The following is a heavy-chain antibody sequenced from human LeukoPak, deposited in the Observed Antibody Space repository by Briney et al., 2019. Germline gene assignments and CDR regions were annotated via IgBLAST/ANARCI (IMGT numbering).Heavy chain of an antibody. CDR3: ARDSGEY. J-gene: IGHJ4*02. D-gene: IGHD7-27*01. Sequence: SGGSLRLSCAASGFTVSSYHMSWVRQAPGKGLEWVSIIYSGGSTYCADSVKGRFTISRDSSKNTLHLQMNSLRAEDTAVYYCARDSGEYWGQGTLVTVSS. CDR1: GFTVSSYH. V-gene: IGHV3-53*01. CDR2: IYSGGST.